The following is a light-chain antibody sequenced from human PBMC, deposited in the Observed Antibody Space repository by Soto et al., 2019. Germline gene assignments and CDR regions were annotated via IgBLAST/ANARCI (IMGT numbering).Light chain of an antibody. CDR3: QQYGSSPQT. J-gene: IGKJ1*01. V-gene: IGKV3-20*01. CDR1: QSVSSSY. CDR2: GAS. Sequence: EIVLTQSPGTLSLSPGERATLSCRASQSVSSSYLAWYQQKPGQAPRLLIYGASSRATGIPDMFSGSGSGTDFTLTISRREPEDVAVYYCQQYGSSPQTFGQGTKVEIK.